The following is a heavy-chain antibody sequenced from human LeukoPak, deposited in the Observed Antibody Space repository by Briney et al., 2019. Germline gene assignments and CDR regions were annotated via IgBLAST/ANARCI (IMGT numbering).Heavy chain of an antibody. CDR2: ISAYNGNI. CDR3: ATGPLDWRPYYFYY. Sequence: ASVKVSCKASGYTFTNYGISWVRQAPGQGLEWMGWISAYNGNINYAQNLQGRLTMTTDTSTSTAYMELRSLRSDDTAVFYCATGPLDWRPYYFYYWGQGTLVTVSS. J-gene: IGHJ4*02. CDR1: GYTFTNYG. D-gene: IGHD3-9*01. V-gene: IGHV1-18*01.